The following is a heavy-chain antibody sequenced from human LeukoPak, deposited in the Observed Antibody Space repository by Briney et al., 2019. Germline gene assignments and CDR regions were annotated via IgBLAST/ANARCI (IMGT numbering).Heavy chain of an antibody. CDR2: INSDGSST. CDR1: GFTFSSYW. CDR3: ARVDSSGWYYFDY. D-gene: IGHD6-19*01. J-gene: IGHJ4*02. V-gene: IGHV3-74*01. Sequence: SGGSLRLSCAASGFTFSSYWMHWVRQAPGKGLVWVSRINSDGSSTSYADSVKGRFTISRDNAKNTLYLQMNSLRAEDTAVYYCARVDSSGWYYFDYWGQETLVTVSS.